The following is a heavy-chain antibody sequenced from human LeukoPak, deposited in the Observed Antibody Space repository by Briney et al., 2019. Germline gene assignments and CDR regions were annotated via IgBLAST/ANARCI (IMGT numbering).Heavy chain of an antibody. V-gene: IGHV3-7*01. J-gene: IGHJ4*02. Sequence: GGSLRLSCATSGFTFSSNWMSWVRHAPGRGLEWVADIKPDGSAEYYAASVKGRFTVSRDNAKNSLYLQMNSLRVEDTAVYYCARANNSSWHNWGQGTLVTVSS. CDR3: ARANNSSWHN. D-gene: IGHD6-13*01. CDR1: GFTFSSNW. CDR2: IKPDGSAE.